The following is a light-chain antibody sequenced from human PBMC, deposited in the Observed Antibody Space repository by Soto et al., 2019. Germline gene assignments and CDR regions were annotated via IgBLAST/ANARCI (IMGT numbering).Light chain of an antibody. CDR1: ESVSSNY. V-gene: IGKV3-20*01. Sequence: ENVLTQSPGTLSLSPGERGTLSCRASESVSSNYLAWHQQKPGQAPRLLIYGASRRATGIPDRFSGSGSGTDFTLTISRLEPEDFAVYYCQQYGSSPWTFGQGTKVDIK. CDR2: GAS. J-gene: IGKJ1*01. CDR3: QQYGSSPWT.